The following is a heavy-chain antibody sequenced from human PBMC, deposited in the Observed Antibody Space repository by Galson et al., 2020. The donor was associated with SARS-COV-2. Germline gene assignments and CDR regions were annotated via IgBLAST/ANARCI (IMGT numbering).Heavy chain of an antibody. Sequence: GGSLRLSCAASGFTFSTYPIHWVRQAPGKGLEWVAVISYDGNNKYYADSVKGRFTISRDNYKNTVNLEMNSLRVEDTAVYYCARVQSGNYLAYDYWGQGTLVTVSS. CDR3: ARVQSGNYLAYDY. D-gene: IGHD1-26*01. CDR1: GFTFSTYP. V-gene: IGHV3-30*04. CDR2: ISYDGNNK. J-gene: IGHJ4*02.